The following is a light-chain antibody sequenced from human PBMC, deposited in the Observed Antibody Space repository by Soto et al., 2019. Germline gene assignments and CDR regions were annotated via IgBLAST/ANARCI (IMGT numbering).Light chain of an antibody. CDR2: VNSGGSH. J-gene: IGLJ2*01. Sequence: QLVLTQSPSASASLGASVKLTCTLSSGHSDYDIAWHQQQPEKGPRYLMKVNSGGSHIQGDGIPDRFSGSSSGAERYLTISSLQSEDEADYYCQTWGTGFLVFGGGTKLTVL. CDR3: QTWGTGFLV. CDR1: SGHSDYD. V-gene: IGLV4-69*01.